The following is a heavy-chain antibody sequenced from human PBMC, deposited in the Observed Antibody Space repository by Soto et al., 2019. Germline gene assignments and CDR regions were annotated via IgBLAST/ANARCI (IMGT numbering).Heavy chain of an antibody. Sequence: QVQLVQSGAEVKKPGSSVKVSCKASGGTFSSYAISWVRQAHGQGLEWMGGIIPIFGTANYAQKFQGRVTITADESTSTAYMELRSLRSEDTAVYYCARDRGSSSSGGWYCTPFDSWGPRTMVT. J-gene: IGHJ4*02. D-gene: IGHD6-19*01. V-gene: IGHV1-69*12. CDR2: IIPIFGTA. CDR1: GGTFSSYA. CDR3: ARDRGSSSSGGWYCTPFDS.